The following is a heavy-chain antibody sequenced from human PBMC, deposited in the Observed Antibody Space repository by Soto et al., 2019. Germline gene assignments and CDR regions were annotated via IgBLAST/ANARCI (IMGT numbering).Heavy chain of an antibody. J-gene: IGHJ4*02. D-gene: IGHD4-17*01. Sequence: GGSLRLSCAPSGFTFHDHTMNWVRQAPGKGLEWVSSITRTGTYIFYADSLKGRFTISRDNARNSLYLQMNSLRAEDTAVYYCARDLGLYGDNYYFDCWGQGTLVTVSS. V-gene: IGHV3-21*01. CDR2: ITRTGTYI. CDR3: ARDLGLYGDNYYFDC. CDR1: GFTFHDHT.